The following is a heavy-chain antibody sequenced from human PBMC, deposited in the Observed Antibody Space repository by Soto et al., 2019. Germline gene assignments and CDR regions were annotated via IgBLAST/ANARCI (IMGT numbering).Heavy chain of an antibody. D-gene: IGHD2-15*01. V-gene: IGHV1-46*01. CDR2: INPSVGST. J-gene: IGHJ4*02. Sequence: QVQLVQSGAEVKKPGASVKVSCKASGYFFASYSMHWVRQAPGQGLEWMGMINPSVGSTSYVEKFQCRVTMTRDTSTSTVYMELSGLRSEDTAVYYCARESAGRDEFQSSGDFDYWGQGTLVTVSS. CDR3: ARESAGRDEFQSSGDFDY. CDR1: GYFFASYS.